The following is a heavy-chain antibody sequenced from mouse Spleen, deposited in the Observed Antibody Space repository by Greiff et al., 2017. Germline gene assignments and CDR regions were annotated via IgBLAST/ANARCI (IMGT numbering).Heavy chain of an antibody. CDR3: ARHTGNWDFDV. J-gene: IGHJ1*03. Sequence: EVQGVESGGDLVKPGGSLKLSCAASGFTFSSYGMSWVRQTPDKRLEWVATISSGGSYTYYPDSVKGRFTISRDNAKNTLYLQMSSLKSEDTAMYYCARHTGNWDFDVWGTGTTVTVSS. CDR1: GFTFSSYG. D-gene: IGHD1-1*02. CDR2: ISSGGSYT. V-gene: IGHV5-6*01.